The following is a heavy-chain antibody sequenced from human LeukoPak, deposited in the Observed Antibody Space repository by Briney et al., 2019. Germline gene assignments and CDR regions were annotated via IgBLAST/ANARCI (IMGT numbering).Heavy chain of an antibody. CDR3: AMGAIVATIDY. CDR1: GLTVSSNY. J-gene: IGHJ4*02. D-gene: IGHD5-12*01. Sequence: GGSLRLSCAASGLTVSSNYMSWVRQAPGKGLEWVSLIYSGGSTYYADSVKGRFTISRDKSKNTLYLQMSSLRVEDTAVYYCAMGAIVATIDYWGQGTLVTVSS. V-gene: IGHV3-66*01. CDR2: IYSGGST.